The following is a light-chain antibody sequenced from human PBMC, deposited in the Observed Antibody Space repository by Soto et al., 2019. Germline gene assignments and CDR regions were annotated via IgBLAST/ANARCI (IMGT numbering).Light chain of an antibody. CDR2: TTS. J-gene: IGKJ4*01. V-gene: IGKV1D-12*01. Sequence: DIQMTQSPSSVSASVGDRVTITCRASQDINNWLAWYQQKPGKAPNLLIYTTSNLHSGVPPRFSGSGSGTDFTLTISSLQPEDFATYYCQPANSFPLTFGGGTKVEIK. CDR3: QPANSFPLT. CDR1: QDINNW.